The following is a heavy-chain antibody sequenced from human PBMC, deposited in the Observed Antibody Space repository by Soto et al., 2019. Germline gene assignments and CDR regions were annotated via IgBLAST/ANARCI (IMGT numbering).Heavy chain of an antibody. J-gene: IGHJ5*02. V-gene: IGHV1-2*02. CDR3: ARAGIAVAGRARWFDP. CDR2: INPNSGGT. D-gene: IGHD6-19*01. CDR1: GYTFTGYY. Sequence: QVQLVQSGAEVKKPGASVKVSCKASGYTFTGYYMHWVRQAPGQGLEWMGWINPNSGGTNYAQKFQGRVTMTRDTSISTAYMELSRLRSDDTAVYYCARAGIAVAGRARWFDPWGQGTLVTVSS.